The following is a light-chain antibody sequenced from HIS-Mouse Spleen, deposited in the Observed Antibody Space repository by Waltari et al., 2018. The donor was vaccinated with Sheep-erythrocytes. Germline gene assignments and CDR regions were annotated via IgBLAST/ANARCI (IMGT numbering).Light chain of an antibody. Sequence: QSALTQPRSVSVSPGHSVTLSCTGTSSHVGGDHYVSWYQQHPGKAPKLMIYDVSKRPSGVPDRFSGSKSGNTASLTISGLQAEDEADYYCCSYAGSYNHVFATGTKVTVL. CDR3: CSYAGSYNHV. CDR2: DVS. CDR1: SSHVGGDHY. V-gene: IGLV2-11*01. J-gene: IGLJ1*01.